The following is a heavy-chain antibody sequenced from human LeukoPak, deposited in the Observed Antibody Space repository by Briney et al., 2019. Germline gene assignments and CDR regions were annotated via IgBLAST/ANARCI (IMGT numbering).Heavy chain of an antibody. D-gene: IGHD2-2*01. J-gene: IGHJ5*02. Sequence: GGSLRLSCAASGFTFSSYWMHWVRQAPGKGLGWVLRINSDGTRTSYADSVKGRFTISRDNAKNTLYLQMNSLRAEDTAVYYCARDPYGSTSSWGQGTLVTVSS. V-gene: IGHV3-74*01. CDR1: GFTFSSYW. CDR2: INSDGTRT. CDR3: ARDPYGSTSS.